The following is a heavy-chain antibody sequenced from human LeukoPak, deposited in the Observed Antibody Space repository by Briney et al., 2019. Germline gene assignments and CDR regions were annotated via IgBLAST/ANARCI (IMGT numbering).Heavy chain of an antibody. J-gene: IGHJ4*02. D-gene: IGHD3-16*01. CDR2: ISSSGSTI. V-gene: IGHV3-11*01. Sequence: PGGSLRLSCAASGFTFSDYYMSWIRQAPGKGLEWVSYISSSGSTIYYADSVKGRFTISRDNAKNSLYLQMNSLRAEDTAVYYCARDPLSLGELPWIDYWGQGTLVTVSS. CDR3: ARDPLSLGELPWIDY. CDR1: GFTFSDYY.